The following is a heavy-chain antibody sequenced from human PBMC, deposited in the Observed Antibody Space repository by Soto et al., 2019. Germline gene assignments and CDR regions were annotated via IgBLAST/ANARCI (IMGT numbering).Heavy chain of an antibody. Sequence: QVQLVESGGGVVQPGRSLRLSCAASGFTFSSYGMHWVRQAPGKGLEWVAVIWYDGSNKYYADSVKGRFTISRDNSKNTLYLQMNILRAEYTAVYYCARSPIVATTKRSVPYYYYGMDVWGQGTTVTVSS. V-gene: IGHV3-33*01. D-gene: IGHD1-26*01. J-gene: IGHJ6*02. CDR3: ARSPIVATTKRSVPYYYYGMDV. CDR1: GFTFSSYG. CDR2: IWYDGSNK.